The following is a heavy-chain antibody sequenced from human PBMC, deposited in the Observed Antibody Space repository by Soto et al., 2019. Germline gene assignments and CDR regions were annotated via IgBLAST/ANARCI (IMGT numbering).Heavy chain of an antibody. D-gene: IGHD6-13*01. CDR1: GYSFTSYW. V-gene: IGHV5-10-1*01. Sequence: GESLKISCNGSGYSFTSYWISWVRQMPGKGLEWMGRIDPSDSYTNYSPSFQGHATISADKSISTAYLQRSSLKASDTAMYYCARHSSSRGDWFDPWGQGTLVTVSS. CDR3: ARHSSSRGDWFDP. J-gene: IGHJ5*02. CDR2: IDPSDSYT.